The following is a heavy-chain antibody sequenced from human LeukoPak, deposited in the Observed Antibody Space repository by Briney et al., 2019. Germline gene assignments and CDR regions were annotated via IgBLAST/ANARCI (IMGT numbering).Heavy chain of an antibody. V-gene: IGHV3-33*01. CDR2: MSSSGDLI. CDR3: ARDDEFDDYDRRRYTNSLDY. J-gene: IGHJ4*02. D-gene: IGHD3-22*01. Sequence: PGRSLRLSRAASGFSFTNYGMHWVRPAPGKGLEWVAVMSSSGDLIHYAGSVKGRFTISRDNSKNALYLQMNTLRAEDSAVYYCARDDEFDDYDRRRYTNSLDYWGQGTLVTVSS. CDR1: GFSFTNYG.